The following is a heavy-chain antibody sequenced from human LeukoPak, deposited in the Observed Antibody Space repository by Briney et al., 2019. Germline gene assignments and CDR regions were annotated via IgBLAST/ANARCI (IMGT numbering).Heavy chain of an antibody. CDR2: ISYDGSNK. V-gene: IGHV3-30-3*01. CDR1: GFTFSSYA. CDR3: ARDLGPAYYYYGMDV. J-gene: IGHJ6*02. D-gene: IGHD2-2*01. Sequence: PGGSLRLSCAAPGFTFSSYAMHWVRQAPGEGLEWVAVISYDGSNKYYADSVKGRFTISRDNSKNTLYLQMNSLRAEDTAVYYCARDLGPAYYYYGMDVWGQGTTVTVSS.